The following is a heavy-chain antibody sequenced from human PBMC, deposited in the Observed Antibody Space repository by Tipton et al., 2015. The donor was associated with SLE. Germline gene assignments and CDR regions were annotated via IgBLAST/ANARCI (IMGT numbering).Heavy chain of an antibody. Sequence: QLVQSGPEVKKPGASVKVSCKASGYTFTSYAMHWVRQAPGQRLEWMGWINAGNGNTKYSQKFQGRVTITRDTSASTAYMELSSLRSEDTAVYYCARAKAATDWYFDLWGRGTLVTVSS. D-gene: IGHD2-15*01. CDR2: INAGNGNT. CDR3: ARAKAATDWYFDL. V-gene: IGHV1-3*01. J-gene: IGHJ2*01. CDR1: GYTFTSYA.